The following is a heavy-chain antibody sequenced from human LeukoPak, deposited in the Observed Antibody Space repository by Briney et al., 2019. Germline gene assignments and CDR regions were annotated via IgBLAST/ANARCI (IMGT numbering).Heavy chain of an antibody. CDR3: ARDSSSWYGGDGWFDP. Sequence: SVKVSCKASGGTFSSYAISWVRQAPGQGLEWMGGIIPIFGTANYAQKFQGRVTITADESTSTAYMELSSLRSEDTAVYYCARDSSSWYGGDGWFDPWGQGTLVTVSS. D-gene: IGHD6-13*01. V-gene: IGHV1-69*13. CDR2: IIPIFGTA. CDR1: GGTFSSYA. J-gene: IGHJ5*02.